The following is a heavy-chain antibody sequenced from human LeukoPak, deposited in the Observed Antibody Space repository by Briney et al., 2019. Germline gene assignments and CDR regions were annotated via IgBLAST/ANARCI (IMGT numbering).Heavy chain of an antibody. CDR3: ASVGYSSSRRAYYYYYMDV. CDR2: IYTSGST. J-gene: IGHJ6*03. D-gene: IGHD6-13*01. CDR1: GGSISSYY. V-gene: IGHV4-4*09. Sequence: SETLSLTCTVSGGSISSYYWSWIRQPPGERLEWIGYIYTSGSTNDNPSLKSRVTISVDTSKIQCSLKLSSVTAADTAVYYWASVGYSSSRRAYYYYYMDVWGKGTTVTVSS.